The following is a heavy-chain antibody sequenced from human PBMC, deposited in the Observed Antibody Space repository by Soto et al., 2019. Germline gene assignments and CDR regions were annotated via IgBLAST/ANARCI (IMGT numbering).Heavy chain of an antibody. CDR3: AKELIRRAYYDFWSGSSGS. D-gene: IGHD3-3*01. V-gene: IGHV3-23*01. CDR2: ISGSSGST. Sequence: EVQLLESGGGLVQPGGSLRLSCAASGFTFSSYAMSWVRQAPGKGLEWVSAISGSSGSTYYADSVKGRFTISRDNSKNTLYLQMNSLRAEDTAVYYCAKELIRRAYYDFWSGSSGSWGQGTLVTVSS. J-gene: IGHJ4*02. CDR1: GFTFSSYA.